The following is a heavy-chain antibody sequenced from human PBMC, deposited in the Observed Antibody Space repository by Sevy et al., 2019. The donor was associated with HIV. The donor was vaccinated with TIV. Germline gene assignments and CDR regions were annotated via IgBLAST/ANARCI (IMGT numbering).Heavy chain of an antibody. V-gene: IGHV1-69*13. J-gene: IGHJ6*02. CDR3: ARAYYYGSGSSSYYYYGMDV. CDR2: IIPIFGTA. Sequence: ASVKVSCKASGGTFSSYAISWVRQAPGQGLEWMGGIIPIFGTANYAQKFQGRVTITADESTGTAYMELSSLRSEDTALYYWARAYYYGSGSSSYYYYGMDVWGQGTTVTVSS. CDR1: GGTFSSYA. D-gene: IGHD3-10*01.